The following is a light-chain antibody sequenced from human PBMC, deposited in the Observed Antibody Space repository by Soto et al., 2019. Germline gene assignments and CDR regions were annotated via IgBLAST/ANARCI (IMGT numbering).Light chain of an antibody. J-gene: IGKJ1*01. CDR1: HIISSY. CDR2: AAY. CDR3: PQSSSTPWT. V-gene: IGKV1-39*01. Sequence: DIQMTQSPSSLSASVGDRVTSTCRASHIISSYLNWYQHKPGKAPNIMIYAAYSLQSGVPSRFSGSGSGTDFNLIISSLQPEDFATYYCPQSSSTPWTFGQGNKVEIK.